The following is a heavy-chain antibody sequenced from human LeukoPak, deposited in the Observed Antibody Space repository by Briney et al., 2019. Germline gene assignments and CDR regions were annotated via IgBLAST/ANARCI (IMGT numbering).Heavy chain of an antibody. D-gene: IGHD2-8*02. J-gene: IGHJ3*02. CDR3: ARATTLVASKAFDI. CDR1: GFTFSIYW. CDR2: IKQDGSEK. Sequence: GVLRLSCAASGFTFSIYWMSWVLQAPGKGLEWVANIKQDGSEKYYVDSVKGRFTISRDNAKNSLYLQMNSLRAEDTAVYYCARATTLVASKAFDIWGQGTMVTVSS. V-gene: IGHV3-7*03.